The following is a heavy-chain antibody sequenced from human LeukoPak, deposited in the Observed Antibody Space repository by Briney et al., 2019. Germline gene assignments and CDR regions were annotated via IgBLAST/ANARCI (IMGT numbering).Heavy chain of an antibody. V-gene: IGHV1-18*01. Sequence: ASVKVSCKASGYTFTNYGISWVRQAPGQGLEWMGWISAYTGNTNYAQKLQGRVTMTTDTSTSTTYMELRSLRSDDTAVYYCARAHYDFWSGFVEWFDPWGQGTQVTISS. D-gene: IGHD3-3*01. CDR3: ARAHYDFWSGFVEWFDP. J-gene: IGHJ5*02. CDR1: GYTFTNYG. CDR2: ISAYTGNT.